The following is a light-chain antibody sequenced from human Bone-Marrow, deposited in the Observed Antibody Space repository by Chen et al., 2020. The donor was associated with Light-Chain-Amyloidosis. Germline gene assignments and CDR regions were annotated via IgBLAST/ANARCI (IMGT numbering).Light chain of an antibody. CDR3: RSYTSSSTLV. V-gene: IGLV2-14*01. CDR1: SSDVGAYYY. Sequence: QSALTQPSSVSWSPGQSITISCTGSSSDVGAYYYVSWYQQNPGKAPKLMIYNVSIRPSGVSNRFSGSKSGNTASLTISGLQAEDEADYYCRSYTSSSTLVFGGGTKLTVL. J-gene: IGLJ3*02. CDR2: NVS.